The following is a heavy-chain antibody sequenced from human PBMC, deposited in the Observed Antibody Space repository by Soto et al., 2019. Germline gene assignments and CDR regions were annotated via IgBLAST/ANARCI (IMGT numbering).Heavy chain of an antibody. Sequence: QVQLVQSGAEVKKPGASVKVSCKASGYTFTSYGISWVRQAPGQGLEWMGWVSAYNGNTNYAQKLQGRVTMTTDTTTRTAYMELRGLRSDDTAVYYCARDEGIVVVPAADYWGQGTLVTVSS. CDR3: ARDEGIVVVPAADY. CDR2: VSAYNGNT. CDR1: GYTFTSYG. J-gene: IGHJ4*02. D-gene: IGHD2-2*01. V-gene: IGHV1-18*01.